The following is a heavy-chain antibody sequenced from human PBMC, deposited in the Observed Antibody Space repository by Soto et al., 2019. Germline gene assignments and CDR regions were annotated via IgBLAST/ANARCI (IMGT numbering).Heavy chain of an antibody. J-gene: IGHJ4*02. V-gene: IGHV4-39*01. CDR3: ARHVHDFWSGSPRAFDY. D-gene: IGHD3-3*01. Sequence: SETLSLTCTVSGGSISSSSYYWGWIRQPPGKGLEWIGSIYYSGSTYYNPSLKSRVTISVDTSKNQFSLKLSPVTAADTAVYYCARHVHDFWSGSPRAFDYWGQGTLVTASS. CDR1: GGSISSSSYY. CDR2: IYYSGST.